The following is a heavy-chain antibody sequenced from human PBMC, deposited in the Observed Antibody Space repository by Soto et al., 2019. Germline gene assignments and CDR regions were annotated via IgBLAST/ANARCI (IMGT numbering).Heavy chain of an antibody. CDR3: AGGGYVYSYGHDY. CDR1: GFTFSSYS. J-gene: IGHJ4*02. Sequence: EVQLVESGGGLVKPGGSLRLSCAASGFTFSSYSMNWVRQAPGKGLEWVSSISSSSSYIYYADSVKGRFTISRDNAKNSLYLEMNSLRAEDTAVYYCAGGGYVYSYGHDYWGQGTLVTVSS. V-gene: IGHV3-21*01. D-gene: IGHD5-18*01. CDR2: ISSSSSYI.